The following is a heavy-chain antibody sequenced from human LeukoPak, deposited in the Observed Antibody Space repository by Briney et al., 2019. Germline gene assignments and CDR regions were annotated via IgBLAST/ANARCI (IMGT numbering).Heavy chain of an antibody. V-gene: IGHV1-69*13. CDR3: ARDSLSGYYDY. CDR2: IIPIFGTA. J-gene: IGHJ4*02. Sequence: ASVKVSCKASGYTFTSYAISWVRQAPGQGLEWMGGIIPIFGTANYAQKFQGRVTITADESTSTAYMELSSLGSEDTAVYYCARDSLSGYYDYWGQGTLVTVSS. D-gene: IGHD3-22*01. CDR1: GYTFTSYA.